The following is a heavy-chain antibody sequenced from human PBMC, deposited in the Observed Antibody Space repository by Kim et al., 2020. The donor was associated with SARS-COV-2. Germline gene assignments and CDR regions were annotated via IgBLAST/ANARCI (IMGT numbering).Heavy chain of an antibody. J-gene: IGHJ4*02. Sequence: YTASVPGRFRISRDDSKNTAYLQMNSLKTEDTAVYYCTSRDCSTISCYNYWGQGTLVTVSS. V-gene: IGHV3-73*01. D-gene: IGHD2-2*02. CDR3: TSRDCSTISCYNY.